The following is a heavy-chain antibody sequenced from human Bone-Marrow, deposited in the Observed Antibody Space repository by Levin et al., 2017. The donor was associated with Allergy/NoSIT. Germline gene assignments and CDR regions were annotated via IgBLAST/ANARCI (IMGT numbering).Heavy chain of an antibody. CDR3: ARQYCTATSCYFYFDY. D-gene: IGHD2-2*01. J-gene: IGHJ4*02. CDR1: GYPFTGSY. V-gene: IGHV1-46*01. Sequence: ASVKVSCKASGYPFTGSYVHWVRQVSGQGREWMGMINPNIGSTTYAQKFQGRVAMTSDISTTTVYMELSSLRSDDTGVYYCARQYCTATSCYFYFDYWGQGTLVTVSS. CDR2: INPNIGST.